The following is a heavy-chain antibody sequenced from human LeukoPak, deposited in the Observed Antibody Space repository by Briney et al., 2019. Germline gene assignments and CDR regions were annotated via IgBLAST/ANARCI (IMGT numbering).Heavy chain of an antibody. CDR3: AKGTYYYDSSGYYYYN. CDR2: IRYDGSNK. J-gene: IGHJ4*02. V-gene: IGHV3-30*02. D-gene: IGHD3-22*01. CDR1: GFTFSSYG. Sequence: AGGSLRLPCAASGFTFSSYGMHWVRQAPGKGLEWVAFIRYDGSNKYYADSVKGRFTISRDNSKNTLYLQMNSLRAEDTAVYYCAKGTYYYDSSGYYYYNWGQGTLVTVSS.